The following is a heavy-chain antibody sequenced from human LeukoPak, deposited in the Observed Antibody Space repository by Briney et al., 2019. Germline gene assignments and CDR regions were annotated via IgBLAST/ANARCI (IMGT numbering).Heavy chain of an antibody. CDR2: IYVDVAT. V-gene: IGHV4-4*07. CDR3: AKVGNNYVFDY. J-gene: IGHJ4*02. Sequence: SETLSLTCTVSGASISTYYWSWIRQPAGKGLEWVGRIYVDVATNYNSSLKSRVTISVDTSKNQFSLKLASLTAADTAVYYCAKVGNNYVFDYWGQGTLVTVSS. D-gene: IGHD1/OR15-1a*01. CDR1: GASISTYY.